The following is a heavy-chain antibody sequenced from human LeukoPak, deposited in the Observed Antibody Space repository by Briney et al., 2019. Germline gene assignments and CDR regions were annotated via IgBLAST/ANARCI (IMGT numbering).Heavy chain of an antibody. D-gene: IGHD3-3*01. CDR1: GYTFTSYG. J-gene: IGHJ3*02. CDR2: ISAYNGST. V-gene: IGHV1-18*01. Sequence: ASVKVSCKASGYTFTSYGISWVRQAPGQGLEWMGWISAYNGSTNYAQKLQGRVTMTTDTSTSTAYMELRSLRSDDTAVYYCASRNDFWSGPQDDAFDIWGQGTMVTVSS. CDR3: ASRNDFWSGPQDDAFDI.